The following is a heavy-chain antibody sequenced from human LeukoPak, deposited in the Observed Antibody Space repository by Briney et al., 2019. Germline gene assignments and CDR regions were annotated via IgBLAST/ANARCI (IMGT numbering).Heavy chain of an antibody. D-gene: IGHD1-26*01. CDR3: ARLVAYRREYYGMDV. Sequence: PSETLSLTCAVYGGSFSGYYWSWIRQPPGKGLEWIGEINHSGSTNYNPSLKSRVTISVDTSKNQFSLKLSSVTAADTAVYYCARLVAYRREYYGMDVWGQGTTVIVSS. V-gene: IGHV4-34*01. CDR1: GGSFSGYY. J-gene: IGHJ6*02. CDR2: INHSGST.